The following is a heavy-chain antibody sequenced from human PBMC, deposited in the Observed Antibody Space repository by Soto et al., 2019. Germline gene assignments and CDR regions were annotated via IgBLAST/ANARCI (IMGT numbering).Heavy chain of an antibody. CDR3: ARVAYYYDSSGYIHYFDY. Sequence: KPSETLSLTCTVSGGSISSYYWSWIRQPPGKGLEWIGYIYYSGSTNYNPSLKSRVTISVDTSKNQFSLKLSSVTAADTAVYYCARVAYYYDSSGYIHYFDYWGQGXLVTVYS. CDR2: IYYSGST. CDR1: GGSISSYY. D-gene: IGHD3-22*01. J-gene: IGHJ4*02. V-gene: IGHV4-59*01.